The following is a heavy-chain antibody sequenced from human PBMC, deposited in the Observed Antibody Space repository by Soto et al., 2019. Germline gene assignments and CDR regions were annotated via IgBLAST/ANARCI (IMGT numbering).Heavy chain of an antibody. CDR1: GYTFTSYA. J-gene: IGHJ5*02. CDR3: ERGEYSSGWYRGWFDP. Sequence: ASVKVSCKASGYTFTSYAMHWVRQAPGQRLEWMGWINAGNGNTKYSQKFQGRVTITRDTSASTAYMELSSLRSEDTAVYYCERGEYSSGWYRGWFDPWGQGTLVTVSS. V-gene: IGHV1-3*01. CDR2: INAGNGNT. D-gene: IGHD6-19*01.